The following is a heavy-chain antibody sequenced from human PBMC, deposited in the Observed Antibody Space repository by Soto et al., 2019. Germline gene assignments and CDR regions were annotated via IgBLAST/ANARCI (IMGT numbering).Heavy chain of an antibody. J-gene: IGHJ5*02. CDR3: ARVRIMAVRSDWFDP. Sequence: QVQLQESGPGLVKPSQTLSLTCTVSGGSISSGDYYWSWIRQPPGKGLEWIGYIYYSGSTYYNPSLKSRVTISVDTSKNQFSLKLSSVTAADTAVYYCARVRIMAVRSDWFDPWGQGTLVTVSS. CDR2: IYYSGST. V-gene: IGHV4-30-4*01. CDR1: GGSISSGDYY. D-gene: IGHD6-19*01.